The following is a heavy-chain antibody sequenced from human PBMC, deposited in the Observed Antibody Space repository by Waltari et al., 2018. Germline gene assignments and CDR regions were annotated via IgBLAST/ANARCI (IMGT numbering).Heavy chain of an antibody. D-gene: IGHD4-4*01. V-gene: IGHV4-39*07. J-gene: IGHJ4*02. CDR2: VYYDGYT. CDR3: ARGAGHYKPFDS. CDR1: DVSISTAFYY. Sequence: HLQLQESGPELVKPSETLSLTCTVSDVSISTAFYYWGWIRQPPGTGLAWIGSVYYDGYTYYNASLKSRLTISLDTSKNQFSLKLTSVTAADTAVYYCARGAGHYKPFDSWGQGTLVTVSS.